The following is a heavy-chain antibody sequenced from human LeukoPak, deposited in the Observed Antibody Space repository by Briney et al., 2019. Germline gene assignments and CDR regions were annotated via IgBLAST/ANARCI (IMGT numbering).Heavy chain of an antibody. J-gene: IGHJ4*02. CDR2: IWSDGSNK. CDR3: VRASGSFDY. D-gene: IGHD3-10*01. V-gene: IGHV3-33*01. CDR1: GFTFSYYG. Sequence: GGSLRLSSAASGFTFSYYGIHWVRQAPGKGLEWVAVIWSDGSNKYYADSVKGRFTISRDNSKKTLYLQMNSLRVEDTAVYYCVRASGSFDYWGQGTLVTVSS.